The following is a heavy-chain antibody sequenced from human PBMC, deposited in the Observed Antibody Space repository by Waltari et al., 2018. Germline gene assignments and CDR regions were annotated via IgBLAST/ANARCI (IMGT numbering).Heavy chain of an antibody. Sequence: EVQLLESGGGLVQPGGSLRLSCAASGFNFSTYAMTWVRQAPGKGLERVSSSNENANAVTKHYADSVKGRVTISRDDAKNTLYLQMTSLRAEYTAVYYCAKQFLDENWGQGTLVTVSS. CDR2: SNENANAVTK. D-gene: IGHD3-3*01. J-gene: IGHJ4*02. V-gene: IGHV3-23*01. CDR3: AKQFLDEN. CDR1: GFNFSTYA.